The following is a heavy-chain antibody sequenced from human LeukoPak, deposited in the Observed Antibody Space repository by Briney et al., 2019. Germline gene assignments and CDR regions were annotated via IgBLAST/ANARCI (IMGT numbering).Heavy chain of an antibody. Sequence: GESLKISCKGSGYNLITYWIGWVRQMPGKGLEWMGNIYPGDSDTRYSPALQGQVCIGADKSTSTAYLQWGSLKASDTAMYSGARHSCSGGNCYSRAFDIWGQGTMVTVSS. CDR1: GYNLITYW. CDR2: IYPGDSDT. CDR3: ARHSCSGGNCYSRAFDI. D-gene: IGHD2-15*01. V-gene: IGHV5-51*01. J-gene: IGHJ3*02.